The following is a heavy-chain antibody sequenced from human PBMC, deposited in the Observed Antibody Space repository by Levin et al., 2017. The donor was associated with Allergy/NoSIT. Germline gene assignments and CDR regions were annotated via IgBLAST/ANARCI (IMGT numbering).Heavy chain of an antibody. D-gene: IGHD3-22*01. J-gene: IGHJ4*02. Sequence: AGGSLRLSCAASGFIFSNFWMSWVRQGPGKGLEWLGRIRRNTDGGATDYAAPVKGRFTISRDDSKNTLYLQMNSLKTEDTSVYYCATGSKSYDSSDFDCWGQGTLVTVSS. CDR3: ATGSKSYDSSDFDC. CDR2: IRRNTDGGAT. CDR1: GFIFSNFW. V-gene: IGHV3-15*01.